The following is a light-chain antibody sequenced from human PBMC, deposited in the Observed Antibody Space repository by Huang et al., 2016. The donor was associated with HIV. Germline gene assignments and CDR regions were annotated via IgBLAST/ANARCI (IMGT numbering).Light chain of an antibody. CDR1: QNITNS. CDR2: TAS. V-gene: IGKV1-39*01. Sequence: DIQMTQSPPYLSASVGDRVTFTCRANQNITNSLNWYQQKPGKAPNLLIYTASTLESGVPSRFGGSGSGSRFTLNIVHLQPEDFATFYCQQSFSVPRTFG. CDR3: QQSFSVPRT. J-gene: IGKJ1*01.